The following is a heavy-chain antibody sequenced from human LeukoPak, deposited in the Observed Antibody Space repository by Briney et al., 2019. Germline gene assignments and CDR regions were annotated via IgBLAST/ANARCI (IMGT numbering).Heavy chain of an antibody. CDR3: ARDYCGGDCFPDY. Sequence: ASVKVSCKPSGYTFTGYYVHWVRQDPGQGLEWMGRINPNSGDTNYAQKFQGRVTMTRDTSISTAYMELSRLRSDDTAVYYCARDYCGGDCFPDYWGQGTLVTVSS. CDR1: GYTFTGYY. D-gene: IGHD2-21*02. J-gene: IGHJ4*02. V-gene: IGHV1-2*06. CDR2: INPNSGDT.